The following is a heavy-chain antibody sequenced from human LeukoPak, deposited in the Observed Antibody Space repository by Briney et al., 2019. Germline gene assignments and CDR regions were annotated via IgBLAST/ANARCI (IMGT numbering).Heavy chain of an antibody. V-gene: IGHV4-39*07. J-gene: IGHJ4*02. CDR1: GGSISSSSYY. Sequence: SETLSLTCTVSGGSISSSSYYWGWIRQPPGKGLEWIGSIYYSGSTYYNPSLKSRVTISVDTSKNQFSLKLSSVTAADTAVYYCARTLGYCSSTSCTGGYYFDYWGQGTLVTVSS. D-gene: IGHD2-2*01. CDR3: ARTLGYCSSTSCTGGYYFDY. CDR2: IYYSGST.